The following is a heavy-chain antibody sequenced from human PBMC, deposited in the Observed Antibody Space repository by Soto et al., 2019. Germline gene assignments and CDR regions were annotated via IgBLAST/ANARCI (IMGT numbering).Heavy chain of an antibody. CDR3: ARDLGGAAPVDY. J-gene: IGHJ4*02. D-gene: IGHD3-16*01. CDR1: GFTFSSYS. CDR2: ISSSSSYI. Sequence: GGSLRLSCAASGFTFSSYSMNWVRQAPGKGLEWVSSISSSSSYIYYADSVKGRFTISRDNAKNSLYLQMNSLRAEDTAVYYCARDLGGAAPVDYWGQGTLVTVSS. V-gene: IGHV3-21*01.